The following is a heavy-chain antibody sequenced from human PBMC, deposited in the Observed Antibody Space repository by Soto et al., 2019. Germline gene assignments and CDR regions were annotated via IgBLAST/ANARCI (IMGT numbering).Heavy chain of an antibody. Sequence: ASVKVSCKASGYTFTSYYMHWVRQAPGQGLEWMGVINPSGGSTSYAQKFQGRVTMTRDTSTSTVYMELSSLRSEDTAVYYCARTFVNWGDCDFWSGYYTGIPIYYYYGMDVWGQGTTVTVSS. D-gene: IGHD3-3*01. CDR3: ARTFVNWGDCDFWSGYYTGIPIYYYYGMDV. J-gene: IGHJ6*02. CDR2: INPSGGST. CDR1: GYTFTSYY. V-gene: IGHV1-46*01.